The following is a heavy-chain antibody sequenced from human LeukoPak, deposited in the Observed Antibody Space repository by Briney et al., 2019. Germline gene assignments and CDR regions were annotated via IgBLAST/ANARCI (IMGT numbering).Heavy chain of an antibody. J-gene: IGHJ6*02. V-gene: IGHV3-23*01. CDR1: GFTFSSYA. D-gene: IGHD6-19*01. Sequence: PGGSLRLSCAASGFTFSSYAMSWVRQAPGKGLEWVSAICGSGGSTYYADSVKGRFTISRDNSKNTLYLQMNSLRAEGTAVYYCAQIAVAGYYYYYGMDVWGQGTTVTVSS. CDR2: ICGSGGST. CDR3: AQIAVAGYYYYYGMDV.